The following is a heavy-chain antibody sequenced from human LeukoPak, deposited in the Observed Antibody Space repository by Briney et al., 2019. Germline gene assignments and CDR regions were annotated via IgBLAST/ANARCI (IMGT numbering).Heavy chain of an antibody. D-gene: IGHD7-27*01. V-gene: IGHV3-15*01. J-gene: IGHJ6*03. CDR2: IKSTADGGTT. CDR3: TTLNWDSYYYYMDV. Sequence: GGSLRLSCAASGFTFSNAWMTWVRQAPGKGLEWIGRIKSTADGGTTDNAAPVKGRFTISRDDSKNTLYLQINSLRTDDTGTYYCTTLNWDSYYYYMDVWGKGTTVTVSS. CDR1: GFTFSNAW.